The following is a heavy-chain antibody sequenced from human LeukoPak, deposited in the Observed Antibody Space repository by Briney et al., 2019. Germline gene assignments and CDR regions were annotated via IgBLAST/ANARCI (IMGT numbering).Heavy chain of an antibody. CDR1: GGSISSYY. CDR2: ICYSGST. D-gene: IGHD6-13*01. J-gene: IGHJ5*02. Sequence: SESLSLTCTVSGGSISSYYWSWIRQPPGKGLEWVGYICYSGSTNYNPSSKRRVTISVDTSNNQFSLKLSSVTAADTAVYYCARGAPYSSSWYRWGQGTLATVSS. CDR3: ARGAPYSSSWYR. V-gene: IGHV4-59*01.